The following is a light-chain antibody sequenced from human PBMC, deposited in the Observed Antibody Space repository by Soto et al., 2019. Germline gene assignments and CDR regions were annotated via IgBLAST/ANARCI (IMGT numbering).Light chain of an antibody. J-gene: IGLJ1*01. CDR2: DVI. V-gene: IGLV2-11*01. Sequence: QSVLTQPASVSGSPGQSITISCTGTSSDVGAYDYVSWYQHPPGKAPKLIIYDVIKRPSGVPDRFSGSKSGNTASLTISGLLAEDEADYYCCSYVGSYSYVFGTGTKVTVL. CDR1: SSDVGAYDY. CDR3: CSYVGSYSYV.